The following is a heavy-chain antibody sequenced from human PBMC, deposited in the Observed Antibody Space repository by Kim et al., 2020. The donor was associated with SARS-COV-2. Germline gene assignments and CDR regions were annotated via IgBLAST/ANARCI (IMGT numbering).Heavy chain of an antibody. D-gene: IGHD1-1*01. CDR2: IWYDGGNK. CDR3: ARDRNIGSSYFDY. Sequence: GGSLRLSYTASGFSFSSFGMHWVRQAPGKGLEWVAVIWYDGGNKFYVDSAKGRFTISRDNSKNTLYLQMNSLRAEDTAVYYCARDRNIGSSYFDYWGQGTLVTVSS. J-gene: IGHJ4*02. V-gene: IGHV3-33*01. CDR1: GFSFSSFG.